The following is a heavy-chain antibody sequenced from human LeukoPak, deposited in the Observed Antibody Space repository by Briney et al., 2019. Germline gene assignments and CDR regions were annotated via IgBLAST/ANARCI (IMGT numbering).Heavy chain of an antibody. CDR3: ARAYRGDYDSSGYANY. CDR1: GFTFSSYS. J-gene: IGHJ4*02. V-gene: IGHV3-21*01. D-gene: IGHD3-22*01. Sequence: GGSLRLSCAASGFTFSSYSMNWVRQAPGKGLEWVSSISSSSSYIYYADSVKGRFTISRDNAKNSLYLQVNSLRAEDTAVYYCARAYRGDYDSSGYANYWGQGTLVTVSS. CDR2: ISSSSSYI.